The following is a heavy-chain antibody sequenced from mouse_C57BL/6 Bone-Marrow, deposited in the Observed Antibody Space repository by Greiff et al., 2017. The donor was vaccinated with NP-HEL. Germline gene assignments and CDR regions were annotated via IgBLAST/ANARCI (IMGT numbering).Heavy chain of an antibody. Sequence: VQLQQSGAELVRPGASVKLSCTASGFTIKDDYMHWVKQRPEQGLEWIGWIDPENGDTEYASKFQGKATITADTSSNTAYLQLSSLTSEDTAVYYCTTYYDYDDGAWFAYWGQGTLVTVSA. CDR3: TTYYDYDDGAWFAY. D-gene: IGHD2-4*01. CDR1: GFTIKDDY. V-gene: IGHV14-4*01. CDR2: IDPENGDT. J-gene: IGHJ3*01.